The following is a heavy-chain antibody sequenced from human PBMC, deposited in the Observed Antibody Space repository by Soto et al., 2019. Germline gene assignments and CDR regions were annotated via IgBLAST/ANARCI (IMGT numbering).Heavy chain of an antibody. V-gene: IGHV3-73*02. CDR1: GFIFSGSA. CDR3: VRQWLVVRPSDH. J-gene: IGHJ4*02. CDR2: IGRKAKNYAT. D-gene: IGHD6-19*01. Sequence: EVHLVQSGGGLVQPGGSLKLSCAASGFIFSGSAMHWVRQASGKGLEWVGRIGRKAKNYATEYGASVEGRFTISRDDSKNTTVLRMNSIKREDTAVYFCVRQWLVVRPSDHWGKGTLVTVSS.